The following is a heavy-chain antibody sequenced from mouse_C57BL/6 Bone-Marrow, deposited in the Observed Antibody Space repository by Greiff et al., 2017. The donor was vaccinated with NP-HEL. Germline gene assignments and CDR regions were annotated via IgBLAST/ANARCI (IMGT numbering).Heavy chain of an antibody. J-gene: IGHJ3*01. V-gene: IGHV14-4*01. CDR2: IDPENGAT. Sequence: EVQLQQSGAELVRPGASVKLSCTASGFNIKDDYMHWVKQRPEQGLEWIGWIDPENGATEYASKFQGKATITADTSSNTAYLQLSSLTSEDTAVYYCTLYYYGSFWFAYWGQGTLVTVSA. D-gene: IGHD1-1*01. CDR1: GFNIKDDY. CDR3: TLYYYGSFWFAY.